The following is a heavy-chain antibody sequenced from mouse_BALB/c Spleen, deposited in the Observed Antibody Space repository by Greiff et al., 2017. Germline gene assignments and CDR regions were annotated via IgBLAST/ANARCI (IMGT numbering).Heavy chain of an antibody. V-gene: IGHV1-80*01. D-gene: IGHD2-10*02. CDR2: IYPGDGDT. J-gene: IGHJ4*01. Sequence: VQLVESGAELVRPGSSVKISCKASGYAFSSYWMNWVKQRPGQGLEWIGQIYPGDGDTNYNGKFKGKATLTADKSSSTAYMQLSSLTSEDSAVYFCARSGYGNPYAMDYWGQGTSVTVSS. CDR1: GYAFSSYW. CDR3: ARSGYGNPYAMDY.